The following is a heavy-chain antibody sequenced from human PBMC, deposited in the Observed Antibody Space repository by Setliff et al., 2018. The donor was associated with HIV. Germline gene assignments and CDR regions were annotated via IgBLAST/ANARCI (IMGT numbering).Heavy chain of an antibody. Sequence: SETLSLTCTVSGYSISSGYYWGWIRQPPGKGLEWIGSIYHSGSTNYNSSLESRLTISVDTAKNQFSLKLSSVTAADTAVYYCAAATTLLSPRAWGQGTLVTVSS. V-gene: IGHV4-38-2*02. CDR2: IYHSGST. CDR1: GYSISSGYY. J-gene: IGHJ5*02. CDR3: AAATTLLSPRA. D-gene: IGHD2-15*01.